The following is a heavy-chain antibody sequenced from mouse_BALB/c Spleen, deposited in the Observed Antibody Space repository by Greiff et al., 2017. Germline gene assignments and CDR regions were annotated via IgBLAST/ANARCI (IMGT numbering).Heavy chain of an antibody. CDR3: ARKEYGNYFDY. V-gene: IGHV3-2*02. J-gene: IGHJ2*01. Sequence: EVKLQESGPGLVKPSQSLSLTCTVTGYSITSDYAWNWIRQFPGNKLEWMGYISYSGSTSYNPSLKSRISITRDTSKNQFFLQLNSVTTEDTATYYCARKEYGNYFDYWGQGTTLTVSS. D-gene: IGHD2-10*02. CDR1: GYSITSDYA. CDR2: ISYSGST.